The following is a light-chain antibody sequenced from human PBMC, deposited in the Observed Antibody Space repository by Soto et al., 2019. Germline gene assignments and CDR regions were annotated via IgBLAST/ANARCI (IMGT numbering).Light chain of an antibody. J-gene: IGKJ4*01. Sequence: EVVLTQSPGTLSLSPGERATLSCRASQSISSAYLAWYQQKPGQTPGLLIYGASNRAAGIPDRFSGSGSGTEFTLTISSLQSEDFAVYYCQQYNKWPLTFGGGTKVEIK. CDR2: GAS. V-gene: IGKV3D-15*01. CDR1: QSISSAY. CDR3: QQYNKWPLT.